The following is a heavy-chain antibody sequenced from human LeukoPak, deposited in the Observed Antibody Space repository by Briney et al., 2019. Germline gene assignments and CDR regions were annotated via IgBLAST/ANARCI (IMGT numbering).Heavy chain of an antibody. CDR3: AIFILGYCSGGSCYRDAFDAFDI. CDR1: GFTFSSYG. J-gene: IGHJ3*02. D-gene: IGHD2-15*01. V-gene: IGHV3-30*03. CDR2: ISYETSNK. Sequence: PERSLRLSCAASGFTFSSYGMHWVRQAPGKGLEWVAVISYETSNKYYGDSVKGRFTISRDNSKNTLYLQMNSLRAEDTAVYYCAIFILGYCSGGSCYRDAFDAFDIWGQGTMVTVSS.